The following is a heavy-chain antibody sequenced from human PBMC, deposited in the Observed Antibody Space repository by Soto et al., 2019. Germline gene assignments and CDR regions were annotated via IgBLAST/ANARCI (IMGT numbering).Heavy chain of an antibody. CDR2: INHSGST. J-gene: IGHJ4*02. Sequence: SETLSLTCAVYGGSLSGYYWSWIRQPPGKGLEWIGEINHSGSTNYNPSLKSRVTISVDTSKNQFSLKLISVTTADTAVYFCAREGNLGRWIQPLDSWGQGTLVTVSS. CDR1: GGSLSGYY. V-gene: IGHV4-34*01. D-gene: IGHD2-2*03. CDR3: AREGNLGRWIQPLDS.